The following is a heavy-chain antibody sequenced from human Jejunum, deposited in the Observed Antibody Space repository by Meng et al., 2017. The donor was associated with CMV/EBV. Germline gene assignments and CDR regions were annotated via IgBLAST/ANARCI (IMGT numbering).Heavy chain of an antibody. CDR1: GYTFRSYA. Sequence: VYCKTSGYTFRSYALRWVRQAPGQGLEWMGWINTYNGETTYAQKFHGRVTMTTDTSTRTAYMELRSLRSDDTAVYYCARDGSGRMLWGQGSLVTVSS. V-gene: IGHV1-18*01. D-gene: IGHD6-19*01. J-gene: IGHJ4*02. CDR3: ARDGSGRML. CDR2: INTYNGET.